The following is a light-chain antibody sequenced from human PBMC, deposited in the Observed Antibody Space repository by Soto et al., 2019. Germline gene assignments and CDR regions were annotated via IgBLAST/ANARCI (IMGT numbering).Light chain of an antibody. V-gene: IGKV1-27*01. J-gene: IGKJ1*01. Sequence: DIQMTQSPSSLSASVGDRVTIKCRASQGISNYLAWYQQKPGKAPKLLIYTASTFQSGVPSRFSGSGSGTDFTLTISSLQPEDVATYYCQKYNSAPTWTFGQGTKVEIK. CDR1: QGISNY. CDR3: QKYNSAPTWT. CDR2: TAS.